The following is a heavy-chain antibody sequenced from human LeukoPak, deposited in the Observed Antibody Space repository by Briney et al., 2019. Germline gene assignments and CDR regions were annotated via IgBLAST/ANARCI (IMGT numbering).Heavy chain of an antibody. CDR2: INPNSGGT. CDR1: GYTFTGYY. Sequence: GASVKVSCKASGYTFTGYYMHWVRLVPGQGLEWMGWINPNSGGTNYAQKFQGRVTMTRDTSISTAYMELSSLRSDDTTVYYCARRRVYDILTSYAFDIWGQGTMVTVSS. V-gene: IGHV1-2*02. CDR3: ARRRVYDILTSYAFDI. D-gene: IGHD3-9*01. J-gene: IGHJ3*02.